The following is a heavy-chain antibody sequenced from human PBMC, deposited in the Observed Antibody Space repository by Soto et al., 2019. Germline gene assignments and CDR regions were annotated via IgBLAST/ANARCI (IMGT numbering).Heavy chain of an antibody. CDR3: AKDPPLRAMATTPYYFDY. V-gene: IGHV3-23*01. D-gene: IGHD1-1*01. Sequence: PGGSLRLSCAASGFTFSSYAMSWVRQAPGKGLEWVSAISGSGGSTYYADSVKGRFTISRDNSKNTLYLQMNSLRAEDTAVYYCAKDPPLRAMATTPYYFDYWGQGTLVTVSS. CDR2: ISGSGGST. J-gene: IGHJ4*02. CDR1: GFTFSSYA.